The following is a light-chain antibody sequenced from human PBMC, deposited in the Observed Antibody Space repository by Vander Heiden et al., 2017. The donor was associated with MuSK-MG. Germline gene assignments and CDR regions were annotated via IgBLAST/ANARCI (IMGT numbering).Light chain of an antibody. J-gene: IGKJ4*02. CDR1: QCLLSNSNNLNF. CDR2: WAA. CDR3: QQYYSSQLT. V-gene: IGKV4-1*01. Sequence: DIVMTQPPDSLAVSLGERATIKCRSSQCLLSNSNNLNFLAWFQKKPGQPPKVLLYWAATRHSGVPDRFSGSRSGTDFTLTIDSLQAEDVAVYYCQQYYSSQLTFGGGTKVEIK.